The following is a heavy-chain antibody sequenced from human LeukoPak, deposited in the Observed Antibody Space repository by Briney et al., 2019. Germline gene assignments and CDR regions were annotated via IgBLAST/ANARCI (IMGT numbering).Heavy chain of an antibody. CDR1: GGSFSGYY. CDR3: ARRSYGSGSYQRRQYNWFGP. V-gene: IGHV4-34*01. CDR2: INHSGST. D-gene: IGHD3-10*01. J-gene: IGHJ5*02. Sequence: SETLSLTCAVYGGSFSGYYWSWIRQPPGKGLEWIGEINHSGSTNYNPSLKSRVTISVDTSKNQFSLKLSSVTAADTAVYYCARRSYGSGSYQRRQYNWFGPWGQGTLVTVSS.